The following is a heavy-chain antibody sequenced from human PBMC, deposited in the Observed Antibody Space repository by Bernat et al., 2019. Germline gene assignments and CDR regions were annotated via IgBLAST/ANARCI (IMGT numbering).Heavy chain of an antibody. J-gene: IGHJ4*02. CDR2: ISYDGSNK. V-gene: IGHV3-30*01. CDR3: ARDRGDHYHLDG. D-gene: IGHD3-10*01. Sequence: QVQLVESGGGVVQPGGSLRPPFAAPGFASSSYAIPWVRRAPGTGLEWVPVISYDGSNKYYADSVKGRFTISRDNSKNTLYLEMNSLRAEDTAVYYCARDRGDHYHLDGWGQGTLVTVSS. CDR1: GFASSSYA.